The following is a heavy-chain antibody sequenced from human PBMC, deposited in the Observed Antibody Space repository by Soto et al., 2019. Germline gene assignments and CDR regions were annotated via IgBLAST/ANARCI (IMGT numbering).Heavy chain of an antibody. V-gene: IGHV3-23*01. CDR2: ISGSGGTT. CDR3: ATSPVLGSSSWFDP. J-gene: IGHJ5*02. CDR1: GFTFSNYA. D-gene: IGHD2-2*01. Sequence: PGGSLSLSCAASGFTFSNYAMSWVRQAPGKGLEWVTAISGSGGTTYYADSVKGRFTISRDNSKNTVYLQMNSLRADDTAVYYCATSPVLGSSSWFDPWGQGTPVTVSS.